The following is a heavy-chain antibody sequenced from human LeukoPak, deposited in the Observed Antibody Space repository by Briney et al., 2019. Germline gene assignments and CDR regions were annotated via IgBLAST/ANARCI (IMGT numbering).Heavy chain of an antibody. Sequence: ASVKVSCKASGYTFTGYYMHWVRQAPGQGLEWMGWINPNSGGTNYAQKFQGRVTMTRDTSISTAYMELSRLRSDDTVVYYCARDAPGYSSSWRLNYFDYWGQGTLVTVSS. V-gene: IGHV1-2*02. CDR2: INPNSGGT. D-gene: IGHD6-13*01. CDR3: ARDAPGYSSSWRLNYFDY. J-gene: IGHJ4*02. CDR1: GYTFTGYY.